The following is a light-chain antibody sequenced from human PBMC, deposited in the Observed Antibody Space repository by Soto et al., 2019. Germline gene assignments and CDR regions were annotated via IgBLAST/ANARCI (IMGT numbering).Light chain of an antibody. CDR1: SSDVGSYNL. V-gene: IGLV2-23*01. Sequence: QSALTQPASVSGSPGQSITISCTGTSSDVGSYNLVSWYQQHPGQATKLMIYEGSKRPSGVSNRFSGSKSGNTASLTISGLNVEDEADYYCCSSGGSPTYVFGTGTKLTVL. J-gene: IGLJ1*01. CDR2: EGS. CDR3: CSSGGSPTYV.